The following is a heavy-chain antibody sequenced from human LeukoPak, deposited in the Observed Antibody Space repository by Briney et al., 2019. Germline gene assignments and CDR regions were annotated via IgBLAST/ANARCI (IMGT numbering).Heavy chain of an antibody. CDR2: IIPILGIA. D-gene: IGHD3-22*01. V-gene: IGHV1-69*04. CDR1: GGTFSSNA. J-gene: IGHJ4*02. CDR3: AGAPYYYDSSGYPPF. Sequence: SVKVSCKASGGTFSSNAISWVRQAPGQGLEWMGRIIPILGIANYAQKFQGRVTITADKSTSTAYMELSSLRSEDTAVYYCAGAPYYYDSSGYPPFWGQGTLVTVSS.